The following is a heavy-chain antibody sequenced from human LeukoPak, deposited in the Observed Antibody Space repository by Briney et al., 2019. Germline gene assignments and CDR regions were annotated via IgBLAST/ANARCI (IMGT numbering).Heavy chain of an antibody. CDR2: ISGSGGST. D-gene: IGHD1-26*01. V-gene: IGHV3-23*01. CDR3: AKVLVRDAFDI. CDR1: GFTFSSYA. Sequence: GGSLTLSCAASGFTFSSYAMSWVRQAPAKGLEWVSAISGSGGSTYYADSVKGRFTISRDNSKNTLYLQMNSLRAEDTAADYCAKVLVRDAFDIWGQGTMVTVSS. J-gene: IGHJ3*02.